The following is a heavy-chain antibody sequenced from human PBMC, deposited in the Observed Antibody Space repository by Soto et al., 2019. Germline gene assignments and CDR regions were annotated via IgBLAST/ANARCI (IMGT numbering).Heavy chain of an antibody. Sequence: PSETLSLTCTVSGGSISSGDYYWSWIRQPPGKGLEWIGYIYYSGSTYYNPSLKSRVTISVDTSKNQFSLKLTSVTAADTALYYCAREDYYDTGYYVVWGQGTQVTVSS. J-gene: IGHJ4*02. CDR1: GGSISSGDYY. V-gene: IGHV4-30-4*01. CDR2: IYYSGST. D-gene: IGHD3-9*01. CDR3: AREDYYDTGYYVV.